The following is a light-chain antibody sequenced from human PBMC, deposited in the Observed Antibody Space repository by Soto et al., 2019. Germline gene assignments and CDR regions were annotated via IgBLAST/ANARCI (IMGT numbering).Light chain of an antibody. J-gene: IGLJ2*01. CDR2: SND. Sequence: QSVVTQPPSTSGTPGQRGSISCSGSSSNVGIIAVNWYQQFPGTAPKLLIHSNDQRPSGVPDRFSGSKSGTSASLAISGLQSEDEADYYCAVWDDNLNGVIFGGGTQLTVL. V-gene: IGLV1-44*01. CDR3: AVWDDNLNGVI. CDR1: SSNVGIIA.